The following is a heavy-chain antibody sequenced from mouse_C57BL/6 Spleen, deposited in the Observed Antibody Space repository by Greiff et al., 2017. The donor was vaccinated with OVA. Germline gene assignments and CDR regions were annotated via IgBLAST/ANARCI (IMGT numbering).Heavy chain of an antibody. Sequence: QVQLQQSGPELVKPGASVKISCKASGYAFSSSWMNWVKQRPGKGLEWIGRIYPGDGDTNYNGKFKGKATLTADKSSSTAYMQLSSLTSEDSAVYFCAREVLDSSGYVGYFDVWGTGTTVTVSS. D-gene: IGHD3-2*02. J-gene: IGHJ1*03. CDR3: AREVLDSSGYVGYFDV. V-gene: IGHV1-82*01. CDR2: IYPGDGDT. CDR1: GYAFSSSW.